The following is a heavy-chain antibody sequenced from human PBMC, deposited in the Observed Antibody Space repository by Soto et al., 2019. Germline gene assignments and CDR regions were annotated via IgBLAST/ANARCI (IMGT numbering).Heavy chain of an antibody. CDR3: ESSTYFSDSSGYHFKNLDP. Sequence: PSDTLSLTCSVSAGSVDRSNYFWNWIRQPPGKGLEWIGNISYSGGTNKNPALKSRVTLSLDTSKNQFSLTLTSVTAADTAMYYCESSTYFSDSSGYHFKNLDPWGQGTLVTVSS. V-gene: IGHV4-61*01. CDR2: ISYSGGT. J-gene: IGHJ5*02. CDR1: AGSVDRSNYF. D-gene: IGHD3-22*01.